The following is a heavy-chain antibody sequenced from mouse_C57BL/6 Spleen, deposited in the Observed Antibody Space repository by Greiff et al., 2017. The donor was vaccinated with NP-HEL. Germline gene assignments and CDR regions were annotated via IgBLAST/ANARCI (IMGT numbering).Heavy chain of an antibody. Sequence: EVKLMESGPGLVKPSQSLSLTCSVTGYSITSGYYWNWIRQFPGNKLEWMGYISYDGSNNYNPSLKNRISITRDTSKNQFFLKLNSVTTEDTATYYCARDDYGSSYGYFDVWGTGTTVTVSS. CDR2: ISYDGSN. CDR1: GYSITSGYY. J-gene: IGHJ1*03. D-gene: IGHD1-1*01. CDR3: ARDDYGSSYGYFDV. V-gene: IGHV3-6*01.